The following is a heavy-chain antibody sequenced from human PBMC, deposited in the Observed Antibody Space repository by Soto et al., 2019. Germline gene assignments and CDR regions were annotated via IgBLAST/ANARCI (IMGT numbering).Heavy chain of an antibody. CDR2: IYHTGTT. D-gene: IGHD6-13*01. CDR3: ARSPRSVSAGGIDY. V-gene: IGHV4-4*02. J-gene: IGHJ4*02. CDR1: GGSISSSNL. Sequence: QVQLQESGPGLVKPSGTLSLTCAVSGGSISSSNLWTWVRQPPGKGLEWIGEIYHTGTTNYTPSLKSRVTISVDKSKNHFSLKLSSVTAADTAVYYCARSPRSVSAGGIDYWGQGILVTVSS.